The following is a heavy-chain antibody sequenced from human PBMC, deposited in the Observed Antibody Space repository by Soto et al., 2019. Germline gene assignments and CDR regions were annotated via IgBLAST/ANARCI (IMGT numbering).Heavy chain of an antibody. CDR2: IYATGTT. V-gene: IGHV4-4*07. Sequence: SETPSLTCTVSGASISGFYWSWIRKSAGKGLEWIGRIYATGTTDYNPSLKSRVMMSVDTSKKQFSLKLRSVTAADTAVYYCVMDGTQTLREWFDPWGQGISGTVSS. CDR3: VMDGTQTLREWFDP. D-gene: IGHD1-1*01. J-gene: IGHJ5*02. CDR1: GASISGFY.